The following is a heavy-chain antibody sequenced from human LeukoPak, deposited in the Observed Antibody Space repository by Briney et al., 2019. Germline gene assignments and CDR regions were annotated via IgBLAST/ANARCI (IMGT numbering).Heavy chain of an antibody. J-gene: IGHJ5*02. D-gene: IGHD3-10*01. CDR2: IYYSGST. CDR1: GGSISSYY. CDR3: ARTVRGASNWFDP. V-gene: IGHV4-59*01. Sequence: ETLSLTCTVSGGSISSYYWSWIRPPPGKGLEWIGYIYYSGSTNYNPSLKSRVTISVDTSKNQFSLKLSSVTAADTAVYYCARTVRGASNWFDPWGQGTLVTVSS.